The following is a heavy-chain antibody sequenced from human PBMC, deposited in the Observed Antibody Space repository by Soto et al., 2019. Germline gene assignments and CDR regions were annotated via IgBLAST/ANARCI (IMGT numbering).Heavy chain of an antibody. V-gene: IGHV1-46*03. CDR1: GHTFTSYY. J-gene: IGHJ6*02. CDR2: INPSGGST. Sequence: ASVKVSCKASGHTFTSYYMHWVRQAPGQGLEWMGIINPSGGSTSYAQKFQGRVTMTRDTSTSTVYMELSSLRSEDTAVYYCARLNGGYGYYYYGMDVWGQGTTVTVSS. CDR3: ARLNGGYGYYYYGMDV. D-gene: IGHD5-12*01.